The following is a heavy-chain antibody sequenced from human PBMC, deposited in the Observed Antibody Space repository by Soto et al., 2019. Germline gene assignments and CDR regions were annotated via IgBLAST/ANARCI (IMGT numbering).Heavy chain of an antibody. D-gene: IGHD3-22*01. Sequence: EVQLLESGGALVQPGGSLRLSCAASGFTFNSYVMTWVRQAPGEGLEWVSSISRSGRGSAYYADCVKGRFTISRDNSENTLFLQMNNLRDEDTALYYCARGRYLDSSDYWVANLPFDHWGLGTLVTVSS. CDR2: ISRSGRGSA. CDR1: GFTFNSYV. J-gene: IGHJ4*02. CDR3: ARGRYLDSSDYWVANLPFDH. V-gene: IGHV3-23*01.